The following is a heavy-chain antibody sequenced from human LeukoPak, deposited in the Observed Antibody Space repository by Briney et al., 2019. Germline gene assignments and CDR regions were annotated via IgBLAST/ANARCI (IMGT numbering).Heavy chain of an antibody. CDR2: IRQDGALE. J-gene: IGHJ6*02. CDR3: ASGDGYNYGMDV. D-gene: IGHD5-24*01. V-gene: IGHV3-7*05. CDR1: GFTISNYW. Sequence: GGSLRLSCAASGFTISNYWMTWLRQTPGKGLEWVANIRQDGALEYYVESVQGRFTISRHNSKNTLYLQMNSLRAEDTAVYYCASGDGYNYGMDVWGQGTTVTVSS.